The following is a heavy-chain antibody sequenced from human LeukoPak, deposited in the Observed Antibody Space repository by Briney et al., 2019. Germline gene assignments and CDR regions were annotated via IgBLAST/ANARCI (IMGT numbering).Heavy chain of an antibody. V-gene: IGHV1-18*01. CDR3: AMSPLYSKKSHYFDY. J-gene: IGHJ4*02. Sequence: ASVKVSCKASGYTFTSYGISWVRQAPGQGLEWMGWISAYNGNTNYAQKLQGRVTMTTDTSTSTAYMELRSLRSDGTAVYYCAMSPLYSKKSHYFDYWGQGTLVTVSS. D-gene: IGHD6-13*01. CDR1: GYTFTSYG. CDR2: ISAYNGNT.